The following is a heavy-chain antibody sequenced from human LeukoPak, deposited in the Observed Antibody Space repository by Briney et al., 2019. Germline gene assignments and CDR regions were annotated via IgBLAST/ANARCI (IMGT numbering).Heavy chain of an antibody. CDR2: IYYSGST. Sequence: PSETLSLTCTVSSGSISTSNYYWSWIRQPPGKGLEWIGYIYYSGSTNYNPSLKSRVTISVDTSKNQFSLKLSSVTAADTAVYYCARASHGSSGPISKLDYWGQGTLVTVSS. D-gene: IGHD3-22*01. V-gene: IGHV4-61*01. J-gene: IGHJ4*02. CDR1: SGSISTSNYY. CDR3: ARASHGSSGPISKLDY.